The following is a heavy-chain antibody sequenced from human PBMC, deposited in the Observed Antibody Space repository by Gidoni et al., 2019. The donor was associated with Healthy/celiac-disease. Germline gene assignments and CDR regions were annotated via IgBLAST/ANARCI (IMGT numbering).Heavy chain of an antibody. CDR3: ARVYCTGGVCYRSYYYGMDV. CDR2: INHSGST. J-gene: IGHJ6*02. D-gene: IGHD2-8*02. Sequence: QVQLQQWGAGLLKPSEPLSLTCAVYGGSFSGYYWSWIRQPPGKGLAWIGEINHSGSTNYNPSLKSRVTISVDTSKNQFSLKLSSVTAADTAVYYCARVYCTGGVCYRSYYYGMDVWGQGTTVTVSS. V-gene: IGHV4-34*01. CDR1: GGSFSGYY.